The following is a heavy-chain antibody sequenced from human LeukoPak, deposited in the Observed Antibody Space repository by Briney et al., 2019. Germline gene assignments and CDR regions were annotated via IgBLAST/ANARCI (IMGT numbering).Heavy chain of an antibody. Sequence: PGGSLRLSCAASGFTFSIYIMNWVRQAPGKGLEWVSYISSTGNTIYYADSVKGRFTISRDNAKNSLSLQMNSLRDEDAAVYYCARDYGSHGQYFHYWGQGTLVTVSS. CDR3: ARDYGSHGQYFHY. CDR1: GFTFSIYI. V-gene: IGHV3-48*02. CDR2: ISSTGNTI. J-gene: IGHJ4*02. D-gene: IGHD4-17*01.